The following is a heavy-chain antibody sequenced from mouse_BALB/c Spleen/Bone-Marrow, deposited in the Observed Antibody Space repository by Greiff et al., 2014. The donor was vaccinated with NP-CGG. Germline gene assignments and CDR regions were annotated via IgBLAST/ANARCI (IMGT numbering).Heavy chain of an antibody. CDR1: GFNIKDTY. CDR2: IDPANGNT. CDR3: ARYYYGSSYFEY. J-gene: IGHJ2*01. Sequence: EVQLQQSGAELVKPGASVKLSCTASGFNIKDTYMHWVKQRPEQGLEWIGRIDPANGNTKYDPKLQGKATITADTSSNTAYLQLSSLTSEDTAVYYCARYYYGSSYFEYWGQGTTLTVSS. V-gene: IGHV14-3*02. D-gene: IGHD1-1*01.